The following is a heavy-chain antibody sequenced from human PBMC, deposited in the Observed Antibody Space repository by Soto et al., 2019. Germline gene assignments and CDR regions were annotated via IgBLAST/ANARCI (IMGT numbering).Heavy chain of an antibody. CDR3: VPTLEMATGY. D-gene: IGHD5-12*01. J-gene: IGHJ4*02. V-gene: IGHV3-15*07. CDR1: GFTFSSAW. CDR2: IKSTRDGGTT. Sequence: GGSLRLSCAASGFTFSSAWMNWVRQVPGKGLEWVGRIKSTRDGGTTDYAAPVQGRFTLSRDDSKNTLYLQMNSLKTEDTAVYYCVPTLEMATGYWGQGTLVTVSS.